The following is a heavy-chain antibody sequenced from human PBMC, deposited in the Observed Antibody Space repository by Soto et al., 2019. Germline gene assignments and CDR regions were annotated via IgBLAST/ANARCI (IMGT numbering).Heavy chain of an antibody. CDR3: ARSLLTSSWYAGS. V-gene: IGHV4-38-2*01. Sequence: AETLSLTCVVSGYSISSGYYCGWSRQPPGKGLEWIGSIYHSGTTYYNPSLKSRVTISLDTSRNQFSLKLTSLTAEDTAVYSCARSLLTSSWYAGSWGQGTLVTVSS. J-gene: IGHJ5*02. CDR1: GYSISSGYY. CDR2: IYHSGTT. D-gene: IGHD6-13*01.